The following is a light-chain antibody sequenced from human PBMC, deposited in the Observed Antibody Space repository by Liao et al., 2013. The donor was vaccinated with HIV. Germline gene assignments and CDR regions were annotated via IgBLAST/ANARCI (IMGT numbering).Light chain of an antibody. V-gene: IGLV3-21*01. CDR1: NIGSKS. J-gene: IGLJ1*01. Sequence: SYELTQPPSVSVAPGKTARITCGGDNIGSKSVHWYQQQPGQAPVVVIYYNNDRPSGIPERFSGSRSGTTVTLTISGVQAEDEADYYCHSTDSSDRGVFGAGTKVTVL. CDR2: YNN. CDR3: HSTDSSDRGV.